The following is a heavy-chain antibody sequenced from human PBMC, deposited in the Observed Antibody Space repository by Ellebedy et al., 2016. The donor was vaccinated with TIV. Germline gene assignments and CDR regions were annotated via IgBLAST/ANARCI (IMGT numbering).Heavy chain of an antibody. D-gene: IGHD2-2*01. Sequence: GESLKISCAASGFTVSSNYMSWVRQAPGKGLEWVSVIYSGGSTYYADSVKGRFTISRHNSKNTLYLQMNSLRAEDTAVYYCATKPAYYYYGMDVWGQGTTVTVSS. CDR3: ATKPAYYYYGMDV. CDR1: GFTVSSNY. J-gene: IGHJ6*02. V-gene: IGHV3-53*04. CDR2: IYSGGST.